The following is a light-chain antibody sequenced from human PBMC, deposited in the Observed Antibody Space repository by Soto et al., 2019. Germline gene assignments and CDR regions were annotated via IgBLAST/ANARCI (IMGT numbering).Light chain of an antibody. CDR3: AVWDDSLNGYV. J-gene: IGLJ1*01. CDR1: SSNIGSNT. V-gene: IGLV1-44*01. Sequence: QSVLTQPPSTSGTPGQRVTISCSGSSSNIGSNTVNWYQQLPGAAPKLLIQSNNQRPSGVSDRFSGSQSGTSASLAISGLQSEDEADYYCAVWDDSLNGYVFGTGTKLTVL. CDR2: SNN.